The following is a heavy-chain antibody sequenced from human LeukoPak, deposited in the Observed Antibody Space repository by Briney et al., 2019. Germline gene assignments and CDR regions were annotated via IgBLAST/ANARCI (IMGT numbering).Heavy chain of an antibody. CDR2: MNPNSGNT. J-gene: IGHJ4*02. V-gene: IGHV1-8*01. CDR1: GYTFTSYD. CDR3: ALSYGDNLLFDY. D-gene: IGHD4-17*01. Sequence: ASVTVSCKASGYTFTSYDINWVRQATGQGREWMGWMNPNSGNTGYAQKFQGRVTMTRNTSISTAYMELSSLRSEDTAVYYCALSYGDNLLFDYWGQGTLVTVSS.